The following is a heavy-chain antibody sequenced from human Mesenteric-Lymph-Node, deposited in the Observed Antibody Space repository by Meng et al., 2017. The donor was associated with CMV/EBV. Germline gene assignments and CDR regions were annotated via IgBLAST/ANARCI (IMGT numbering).Heavy chain of an antibody. CDR3: ARVSGQFQPGRGYSFYFMDV. CDR2: IKQDGSEK. CDR1: GFTFSSYW. Sequence: GGSLRLSCAASGFTFSSYWMGWVRQAPGQGREWVANIKQDGSEKYYVDSVKGRITISRDNAKNSLYLQMNSLRDEDTAMYFCARVSGQFQPGRGYSFYFMDVWGQGTTVTVSS. D-gene: IGHD3-22*01. J-gene: IGHJ6*02. V-gene: IGHV3-7*03.